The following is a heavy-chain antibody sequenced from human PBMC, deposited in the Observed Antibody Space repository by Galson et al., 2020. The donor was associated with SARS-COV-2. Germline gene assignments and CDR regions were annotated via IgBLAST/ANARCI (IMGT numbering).Heavy chain of an antibody. V-gene: IGHV3-15*01. D-gene: IGHD3-3*01. Sequence: GESLKISCAASGFTFSNAWMSWVRQAPGKGLEWVGRNKSKTDGGTTDYAEPVKGRFTISRDDSKNTLYLQMNSLKTEDTAVYYCNTAVDYDFWSGYGFDYWGQGTLVTVSS. J-gene: IGHJ4*02. CDR2: NKSKTDGGTT. CDR3: NTAVDYDFWSGYGFDY. CDR1: GFTFSNAW.